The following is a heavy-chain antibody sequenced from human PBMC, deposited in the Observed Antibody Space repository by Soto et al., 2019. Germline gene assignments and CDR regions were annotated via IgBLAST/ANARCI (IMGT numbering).Heavy chain of an antibody. Sequence: QVQLVESGGGVVQPGRSLRLSCAASGFTFSSYGMHWVRQAPGKGLEGGAVIWYDGSNKYYADSVKGRVTISRDNSKNTLYLQMNSLRAEDTAVYYCARYDDFWSGYYFGAFDIWGQGTMVTVSS. D-gene: IGHD3-3*01. CDR1: GFTFSSYG. J-gene: IGHJ3*02. V-gene: IGHV3-33*01. CDR2: IWYDGSNK. CDR3: ARYDDFWSGYYFGAFDI.